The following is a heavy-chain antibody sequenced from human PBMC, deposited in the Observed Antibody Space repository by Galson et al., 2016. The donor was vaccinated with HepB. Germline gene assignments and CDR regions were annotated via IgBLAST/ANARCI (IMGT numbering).Heavy chain of an antibody. V-gene: IGHV4-59*08. CDR3: ARHGRPLLMCLDV. CDR2: ISHTGAT. CDR1: GDFINGYY. Sequence: SETLSLTCTVSGDFINGYYWAWIRHPPGRGLEYLGHISHTGATSYNPSLNSRLTMSVDTSKNQFSLRLSSVTVADTAVYYCARHGRPLLMCLDVWGQGSTVTVSS. D-gene: IGHD2-15*01. J-gene: IGHJ6*02.